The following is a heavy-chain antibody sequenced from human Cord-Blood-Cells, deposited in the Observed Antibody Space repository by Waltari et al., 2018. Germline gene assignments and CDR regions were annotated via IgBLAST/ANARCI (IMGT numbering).Heavy chain of an antibody. CDR3: AKQLELDY. V-gene: IGHV3-9*01. D-gene: IGHD1-1*01. J-gene: IGHJ4*02. CDR2: ISWNSGSI. Sequence: EVQLVESGGGLVQPGRSLRLSCAASGFTFDDYAMHWVRQAPGKGLEWVSGISWNSGSIGYADSVKGRFTISRDNAKNSLYLQMNSLRAEDTALYYCAKQLELDYWGQGTLVTVSS. CDR1: GFTFDDYA.